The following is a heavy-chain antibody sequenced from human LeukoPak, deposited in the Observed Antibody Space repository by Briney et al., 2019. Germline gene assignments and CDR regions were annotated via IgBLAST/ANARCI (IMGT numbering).Heavy chain of an antibody. J-gene: IGHJ6*03. V-gene: IGHV4-59*01. CDR1: GGSISSYY. CDR2: IYNSGST. Sequence: SETLSLACTVSGGSISSYYWSWIRQPPGKGLEWIGNIYNSGSTNYNPSLKSRVTISVDTSKNQFSLKLGSVTAADTAVYYCARGVKFDYYYYMDVWGKGTTVTVSS. CDR3: ARGVKFDYYYYMDV. D-gene: IGHD3-22*01.